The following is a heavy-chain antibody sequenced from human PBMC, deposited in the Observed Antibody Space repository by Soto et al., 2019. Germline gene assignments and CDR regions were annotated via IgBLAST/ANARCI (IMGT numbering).Heavy chain of an antibody. V-gene: IGHV4-39*01. CDR3: ARPIEGGSSGYYH. CDR2: FYYSGST. Sequence: QLQLQESGPGLVKPSETLSLTCTVSGGSISSSNYYWAWIRQPPGKGLEWIGSFYYSGSTYYKPSLKSRLSISVATPKIQFSLKLSSVTAADTAVYYCARPIEGGSSGYYHWGQGTLVTVSS. D-gene: IGHD3-22*01. J-gene: IGHJ5*02. CDR1: GGSISSSNYY.